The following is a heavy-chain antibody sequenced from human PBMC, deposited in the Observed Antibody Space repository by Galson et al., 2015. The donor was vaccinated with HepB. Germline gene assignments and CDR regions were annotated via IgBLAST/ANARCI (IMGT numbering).Heavy chain of an antibody. V-gene: IGHV3-30*18. D-gene: IGHD3-3*02. CDR1: GFTFYSYG. CDR3: AKDEKQLAIPYYYYYMDV. CDR2: ISYDGNSK. Sequence: SLRLSCAASGFTFYSYGMHWVRQAPGKGLEWVALISYDGNSKYYADSVRGRFTISRDNSKNTLYLQMNSLRGEDTALYYCAKDEKQLAIPYYYYYMDVWGQGTMVTVS. J-gene: IGHJ6*03.